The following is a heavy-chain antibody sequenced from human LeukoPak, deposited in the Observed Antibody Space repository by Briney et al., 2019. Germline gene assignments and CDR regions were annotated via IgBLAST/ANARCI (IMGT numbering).Heavy chain of an antibody. CDR2: IGSSGSTI. CDR3: ARSIPAGNRR. CDR1: GFTFSDYY. D-gene: IGHD2-2*01. V-gene: IGHV3-11*01. J-gene: IGHJ4*02. Sequence: GGSLRLSCAASGFTFSDYYMSWIRQAPGKGLEWVSYIGSSGSTIDYADSVKGRFTISRDNAKNSLYLQMNSPRAEDTAVYYCARSIPAGNRRWGQGTLVTVSS.